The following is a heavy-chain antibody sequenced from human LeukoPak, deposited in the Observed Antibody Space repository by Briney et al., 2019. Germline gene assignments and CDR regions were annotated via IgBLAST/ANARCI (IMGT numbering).Heavy chain of an antibody. V-gene: IGHV3-7*01. CDR3: AREAIVVVPATMDDAFDI. CDR2: IKQDGSET. CDR1: GFTFSTYY. J-gene: IGHJ3*02. Sequence: PGGSLRLSCAASGFTFSTYYMSWVRQAPGKGLEWVANIKQDGSETFFAAPVKGRFTISRAHDKKTLYLQKNSLRAEDTAVYYCAREAIVVVPATMDDAFDIWGQGTTVIVSS. D-gene: IGHD2-2*01.